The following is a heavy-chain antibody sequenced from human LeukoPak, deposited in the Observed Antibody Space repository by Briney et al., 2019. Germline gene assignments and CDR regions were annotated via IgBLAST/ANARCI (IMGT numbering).Heavy chain of an antibody. CDR3: ARTLYCSGGSCYPDV. CDR1: GGSFSGYY. J-gene: IGHJ6*02. D-gene: IGHD2-15*01. V-gene: IGHV4-34*01. CDR2: INHSGST. Sequence: PSETLSLTCAVYGGSFSGYYWSWIRQPPGKGLEWIGEINHSGSTNYNPSLKSRVTISVDTSKNQFSLKLSSVTAADTAVYYCARTLYCSGGSCYPDVWGQGTTVTVSS.